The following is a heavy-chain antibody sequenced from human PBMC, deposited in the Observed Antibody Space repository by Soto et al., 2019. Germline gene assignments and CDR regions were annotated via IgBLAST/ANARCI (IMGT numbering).Heavy chain of an antibody. CDR3: AKDLWFGELSQYYYYYGMDV. J-gene: IGHJ6*02. CDR1: GFTFSSYA. CDR2: ISGSGGST. V-gene: IGHV3-23*01. Sequence: GGSLRLSCAASGFTFSSYAMSWVRQAPGKGLEWVSAISGSGGSTYYADSVKGRFTISRDNSKNTLYLQMNSLRAEDTAVYYCAKDLWFGELSQYYYYYGMDVWGQGTTVTVSS. D-gene: IGHD3-10*01.